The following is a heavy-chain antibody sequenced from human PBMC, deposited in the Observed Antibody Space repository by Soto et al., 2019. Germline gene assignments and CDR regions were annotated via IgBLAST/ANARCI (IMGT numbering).Heavy chain of an antibody. V-gene: IGHV3-30-3*01. CDR1: GFTFSSYA. CDR2: ISYDGSNK. D-gene: IGHD3-10*01. J-gene: IGHJ4*02. CDR3: ARDYYGPGPFDY. Sequence: GGSLRLSCAASGFTFSSYAMHWVRQAPGKGLEWVAVISYDGSNKYYADSVKGRFTISRDNSKNTLYLQMNSLRAEDTAVYYCARDYYGPGPFDYWGQGTLVTVSS.